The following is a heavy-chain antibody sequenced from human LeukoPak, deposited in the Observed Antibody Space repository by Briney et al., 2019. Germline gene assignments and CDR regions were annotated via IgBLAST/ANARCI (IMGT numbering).Heavy chain of an antibody. CDR2: IYKAGNT. V-gene: IGHV4-39*01. Sequence: SETLSLTCTVSGGSISSTTYYWAWIRQPPGKGLEWIGSIYKAGNTNYSPSLRSRVFISVDTSNNQFSLSLSSVTAADTAVYYCARTTEGGYTYDYFYYYYMDVWGKGTTVTISS. CDR3: ARTTEGGYTYDYFYYYYMDV. CDR1: GGSISSTTYY. J-gene: IGHJ6*03. D-gene: IGHD5-18*01.